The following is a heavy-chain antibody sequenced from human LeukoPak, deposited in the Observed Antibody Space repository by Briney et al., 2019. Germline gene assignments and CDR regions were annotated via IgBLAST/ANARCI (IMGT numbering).Heavy chain of an antibody. D-gene: IGHD3-3*01. Sequence: GGSLRLSCVASGFTFSDYWMSWVRQAPGKGLEWVANIKEDGSEQYYVDAVKGRFTVSRDNARKSVYLQMNSLRADDTAIYYCTKRWSVNWFDPWGQGTLVTVSS. CDR3: TKRWSVNWFDP. V-gene: IGHV3-7*01. CDR1: GFTFSDYW. J-gene: IGHJ5*02. CDR2: IKEDGSEQ.